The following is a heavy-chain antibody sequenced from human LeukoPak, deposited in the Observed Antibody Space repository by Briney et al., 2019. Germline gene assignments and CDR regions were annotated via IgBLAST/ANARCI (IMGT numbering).Heavy chain of an antibody. CDR2: ISNDGSNE. Sequence: QAGGSLRLSCAASAFTFSSYGMHWVRQAPGKGLEWVAAISNDGSNEYYADSVKGRFTISRDNSKNTLYLQMNSLRAEDTAVYYCAKPYKYGVRDVHFDYWGQGTLVTVSS. CDR3: AKPYKYGVRDVHFDY. CDR1: AFTFSSYG. J-gene: IGHJ4*02. V-gene: IGHV3-30*18. D-gene: IGHD5-24*01.